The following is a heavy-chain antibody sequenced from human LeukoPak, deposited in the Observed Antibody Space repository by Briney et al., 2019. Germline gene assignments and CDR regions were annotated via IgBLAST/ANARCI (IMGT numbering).Heavy chain of an antibody. CDR2: INSDGSNT. Sequence: GGSLRLSYAASGFSFNTYWMHWVRQAPGKGLVWVSRINSDGSNTNYADSVKGRFTISRDNAKNTLYLQMNSLRAEDTAVYYCARDPRGGTLDYWGQGTLVTVSS. CDR3: ARDPRGGTLDY. J-gene: IGHJ4*02. D-gene: IGHD3-10*01. V-gene: IGHV3-74*01. CDR1: GFSFNTYW.